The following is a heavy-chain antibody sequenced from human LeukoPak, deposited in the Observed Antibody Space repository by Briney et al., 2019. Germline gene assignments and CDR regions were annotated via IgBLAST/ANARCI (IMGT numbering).Heavy chain of an antibody. CDR2: ISWDGSST. J-gene: IGHJ4*02. CDR3: APGDGYFDY. CDR1: GFTFIDYS. V-gene: IGHV3-43*01. Sequence: GGSLRLSCAASGFTFIDYSINWVRQVPGKGLEWVSQISWDGSSTYYADSVRGRFTISRDNNKNSLYLQMNRLRTEDTALYYCAPGDGYFDYWGQGTLVTVSS. D-gene: IGHD3-16*01.